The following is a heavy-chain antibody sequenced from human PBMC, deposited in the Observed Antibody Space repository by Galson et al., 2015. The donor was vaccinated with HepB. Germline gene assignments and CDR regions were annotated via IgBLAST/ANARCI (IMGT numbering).Heavy chain of an antibody. J-gene: IGHJ6*03. Sequence: SLRLSCAASGFTFSSYSMNWVRQAPGKGLEWVSSISSSSSYIYYADSVKGRFTISRDNAKNSLYLQMNSLRAEDTAVYYCASYGGNSEDYYYYMDVWGKGTTVTVSS. CDR2: ISSSSSYI. D-gene: IGHD4-23*01. CDR3: ASYGGNSEDYYYYMDV. V-gene: IGHV3-21*01. CDR1: GFTFSSYS.